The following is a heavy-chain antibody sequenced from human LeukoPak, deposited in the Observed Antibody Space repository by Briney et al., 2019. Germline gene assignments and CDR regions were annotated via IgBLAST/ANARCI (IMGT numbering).Heavy chain of an antibody. V-gene: IGHV3-23*01. CDR2: ISGSGGST. CDR3: AKRPYGDYALDY. D-gene: IGHD4-17*01. J-gene: IGHJ4*02. Sequence: GSLRLSCAASGFTFSSYAMSWVRQAPGKGLEWVSAISGSGGSTYYADSVKGRFTISRDNSKNTLYLQMNSLRAEDTAVYYCAKRPYGDYALDYWGQGTLVTVSS. CDR1: GFTFSSYA.